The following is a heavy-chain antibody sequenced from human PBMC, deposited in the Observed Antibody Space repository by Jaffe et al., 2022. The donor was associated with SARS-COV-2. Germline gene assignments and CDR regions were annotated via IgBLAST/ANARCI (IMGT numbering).Heavy chain of an antibody. Sequence: QVQLVESGGGVVQPGRSLRLSCAASGFTFSSYGMHWVRQAPGKGLEWVAVIWYDGSNKYYADSVKGRFTISRDNSKNTLYLQMNSLRAEDTAVYYCARGSIAALSFVGYGMDVWGQGTTVTVSS. CDR2: IWYDGSNK. D-gene: IGHD6-13*01. CDR1: GFTFSSYG. V-gene: IGHV3-33*01. J-gene: IGHJ6*02. CDR3: ARGSIAALSFVGYGMDV.